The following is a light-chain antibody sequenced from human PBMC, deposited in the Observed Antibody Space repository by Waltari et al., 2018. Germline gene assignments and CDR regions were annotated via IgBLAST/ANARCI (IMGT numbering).Light chain of an antibody. V-gene: IGKV3-20*01. CDR3: QHYKNLPVS. J-gene: IGKJ1*01. CDR2: HTS. CDR1: QSVSIY. Sequence: IVLTQSPGTLSLSPGERVTLSCRASQSVSIYLAWYQQKPGQAPRLLIYHTSTRATGIPDRFSGSGSGTDFSLTISGLEPEDFAVYYCQHYKNLPVSFGQGTRVEIK.